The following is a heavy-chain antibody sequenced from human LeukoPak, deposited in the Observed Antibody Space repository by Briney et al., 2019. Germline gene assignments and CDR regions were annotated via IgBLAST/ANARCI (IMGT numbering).Heavy chain of an antibody. CDR3: ARGPLVVVAAPFQH. CDR1: GFTFSSYA. J-gene: IGHJ1*01. D-gene: IGHD2-15*01. Sequence: SGGSLRLSCAASGFTFSSYAMSWVRQAPGKGLEWVSAISGSGGSTYYADSVKGRFTISRDNSKNTLYLQMNSLRAEDTAVYYCARGPLVVVAAPFQHWGQGTLVTVSS. CDR2: ISGSGGST. V-gene: IGHV3-23*01.